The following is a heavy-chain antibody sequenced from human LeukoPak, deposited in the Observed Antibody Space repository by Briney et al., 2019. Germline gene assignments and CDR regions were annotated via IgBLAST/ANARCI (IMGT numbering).Heavy chain of an antibody. CDR3: ARFQCSSTSCYMFRSSSYYYYGMDV. V-gene: IGHV1-8*01. Sequence: ASLRVSSTASGYTFTNYDINWVRQTTGQGLEWMAWMNPNSGNIDYAQKFQGTVTMTRNTSISTVYMELSSMSSEDTAVYHCARFQCSSTSCYMFRSSSYYYYGMDVWGQGTKVTVSS. D-gene: IGHD2-2*02. CDR1: GYTFTNYD. J-gene: IGHJ6*01. CDR2: MNPNSGNI.